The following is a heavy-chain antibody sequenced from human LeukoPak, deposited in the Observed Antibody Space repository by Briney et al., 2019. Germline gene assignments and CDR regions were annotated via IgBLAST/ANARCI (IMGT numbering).Heavy chain of an antibody. CDR2: ISSNGDNT. J-gene: IGHJ4*02. V-gene: IGHV3-64D*06. CDR3: GRGTGY. CDR1: GFTFSTYV. Sequence: GGSLRRSCSVSGFTFSTYVMHWVRQAPGKGLEYVSAISSNGDNTYYADSVKGRFTISRDNSKNTLYLQMSSLRADDTAVYYCGRGTGYWGQGTLATVSS.